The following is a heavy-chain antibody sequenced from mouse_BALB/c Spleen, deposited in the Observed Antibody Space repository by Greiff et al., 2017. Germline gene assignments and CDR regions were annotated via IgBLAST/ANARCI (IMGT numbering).Heavy chain of an antibody. V-gene: IGHV5-17*02. J-gene: IGHJ4*01. CDR2: ISSGSSTI. CDR1: GFTFSSFG. CDR3: ARYPSYDYAMDY. Sequence: EVKLMESGGGLVQPGGSRKLSCAASGFTFSSFGMHWVRQAPEKGLEWVAYISSGSSTIYYADTVKGRFTISRDNPKNTLFLQMTSLRSEDTAMYYCARYPSYDYAMDYWGQGTSVTVSS. D-gene: IGHD1-1*01.